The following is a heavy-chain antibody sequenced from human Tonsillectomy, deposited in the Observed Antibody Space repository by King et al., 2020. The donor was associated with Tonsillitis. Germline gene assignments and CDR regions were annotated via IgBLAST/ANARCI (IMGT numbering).Heavy chain of an antibody. D-gene: IGHD3-10*01. J-gene: IGHJ4*02. Sequence: QLQESGPGLVKPSETLSLTCTVSGGSISSYYWSWIRQPPGKGLEWIGYIYYSGSTNYNPSLKSRVTISVDTSKNQFSLKLSSVTAADTAVYYFAREGDLYYYGSGSYLYWGQGNLVTVSS. CDR2: IYYSGST. CDR3: AREGDLYYYGSGSYLY. V-gene: IGHV4-59*01. CDR1: GGSISSYY.